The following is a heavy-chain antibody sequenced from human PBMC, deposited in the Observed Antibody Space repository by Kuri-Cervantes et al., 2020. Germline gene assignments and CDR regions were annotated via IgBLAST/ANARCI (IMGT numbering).Heavy chain of an antibody. Sequence: SETLSLTCAVSGDSISNSNYHWGWIRQPPGKGLEWIGSIYFTGSTYLNPSLKRRVTISVDTSKNQFSMKLTSVTAADTAVYFCARHWDNWGYSGYYLPFDHWGQGTLVTVSS. CDR2: IYFTGST. CDR1: GDSISNSNYH. V-gene: IGHV4-39*01. J-gene: IGHJ4*02. D-gene: IGHD5-12*01. CDR3: ARHWDNWGYSGYYLPFDH.